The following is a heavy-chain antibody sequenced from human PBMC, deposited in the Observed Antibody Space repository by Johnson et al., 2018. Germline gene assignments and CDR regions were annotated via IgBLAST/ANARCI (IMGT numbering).Heavy chain of an antibody. Sequence: QVQLVQSGGGVVQPGRSLRLSCAASGFTFSSYTLHWVRQVPGKGLEWVSLISSDGTNKHYADSGKGRFTISRDNSKNTLYLQMDSLRAEDTAVYYCARPDFNYYYMDVWGKGTTVTVSS. CDR1: GFTFSSYT. J-gene: IGHJ6*03. V-gene: IGHV3-30*04. CDR3: ARPDFNYYYMDV. CDR2: ISSDGTNK.